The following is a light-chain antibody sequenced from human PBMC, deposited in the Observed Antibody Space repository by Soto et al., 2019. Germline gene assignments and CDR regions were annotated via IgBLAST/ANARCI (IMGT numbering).Light chain of an antibody. CDR2: DAS. CDR1: ESISSW. Sequence: DIQMTQSPSTLSASVGDTVTITCRASESISSWLAWYQQKSGQAPKLLIYDASQLETGVPSRFSGSGSGADFTFTINSLQPEDIGTYYCQHYNSLPITFGQGTRLEIK. CDR3: QHYNSLPIT. V-gene: IGKV1-5*01. J-gene: IGKJ5*01.